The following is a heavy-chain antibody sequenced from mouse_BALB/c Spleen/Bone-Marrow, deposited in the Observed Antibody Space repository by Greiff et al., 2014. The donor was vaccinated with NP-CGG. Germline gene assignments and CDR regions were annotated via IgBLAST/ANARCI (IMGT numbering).Heavy chain of an antibody. V-gene: IGHV1-19*01. Sequence: EVQLQQSXPELVKPGASVTMSCKASGYTFTDYYMDWVKQSHGESFEWIGRVNPYNGGTSYNRKFKGKATLTVDKSSSTAYMELNSLTSEDSAVYYCAISPYGNFYAMDYWGQGTSVTVSS. D-gene: IGHD2-1*01. CDR1: GYTFTDYY. J-gene: IGHJ4*01. CDR3: AISPYGNFYAMDY. CDR2: VNPYNGGT.